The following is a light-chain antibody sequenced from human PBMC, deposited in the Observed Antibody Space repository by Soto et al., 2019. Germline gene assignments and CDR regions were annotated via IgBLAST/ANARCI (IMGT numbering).Light chain of an antibody. Sequence: QSVLTQSPSASASLGASVKLTCTLSSGYSTYAIAWHQQQSEKGPRFLMKINYDGTHSKGDGFFDRFSGSSSGAERHLTISSLQSEDEADYYCQSLGTGIQVFGGGTKVTVI. CDR3: QSLGTGIQV. J-gene: IGLJ3*02. CDR2: INYDGTH. CDR1: SGYSTYA. V-gene: IGLV4-69*01.